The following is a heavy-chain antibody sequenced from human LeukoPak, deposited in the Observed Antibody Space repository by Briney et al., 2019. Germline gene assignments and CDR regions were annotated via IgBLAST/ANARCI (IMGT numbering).Heavy chain of an antibody. V-gene: IGHV3-49*04. CDR2: IRRKDHGGTP. Sequence: GGSLRLSCTTSGFTFGDYAMSWVRQAPGKGLEWVGFIRRKDHGGTPEHAASVKGRFTISRDDSKSIAYLQMNSLKTEDTAVYFCARDSNFELDYWGQGRKSPSPQ. J-gene: IGHJ4*02. CDR3: ARDSNFELDY. CDR1: GFTFGDYA. D-gene: IGHD3-9*01.